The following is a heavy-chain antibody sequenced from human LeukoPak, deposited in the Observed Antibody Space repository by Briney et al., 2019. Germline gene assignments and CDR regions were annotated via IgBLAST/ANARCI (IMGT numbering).Heavy chain of an antibody. CDR1: GLTFSNAW. CDR3: AKPPNWGQGDY. J-gene: IGHJ4*02. CDR2: IKSKIDGGTA. V-gene: IGHV3-15*01. D-gene: IGHD7-27*01. Sequence: PGGSLRLSCTASGLTFSNAWMSWVRQAPGKGLEWVGRIKSKIDGGTAQYAAPVKGRFTISRDDSKNTLYLQMNSLRAEDTAVYYCAKPPNWGQGDYWGQGTLVTVSS.